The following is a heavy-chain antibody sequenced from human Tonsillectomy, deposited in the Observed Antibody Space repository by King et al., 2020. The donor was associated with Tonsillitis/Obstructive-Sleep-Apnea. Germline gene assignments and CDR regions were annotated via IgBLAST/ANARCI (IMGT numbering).Heavy chain of an antibody. Sequence: QLQESGPGLVKPSETLSLTCTVSGGSVGSASYFWSWILQPPGKGLEWSGYISYSWGTNYNPSLKSRVTISVEKSKNQVSLNLSSATAADTAVYYCAKDCSGGSCHPGFDCWGQGTLVTVSS. CDR3: AKDCSGGSCHPGFDC. CDR1: GGSVGSASYF. D-gene: IGHD2-15*01. CDR2: ISYSWGT. J-gene: IGHJ4*02. V-gene: IGHV4-61*01.